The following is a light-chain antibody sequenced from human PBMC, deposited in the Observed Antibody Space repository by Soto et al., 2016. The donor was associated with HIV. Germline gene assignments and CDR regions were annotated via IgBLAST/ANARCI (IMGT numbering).Light chain of an antibody. J-gene: IGLJ1*01. V-gene: IGLV3-1*01. CDR3: QAWDSSTANYV. CDR1: KLVDKY. CDR2: QDN. Sequence: SYELTQPPSVSVSPGQTATITCSGDKLVDKYSCWYQQRPGQSPALVMFQDNKRPSGIPERFSASNSGNTATLTISGTQAMDEADYYCQAWDSSTANYVFGTGTKVTVL.